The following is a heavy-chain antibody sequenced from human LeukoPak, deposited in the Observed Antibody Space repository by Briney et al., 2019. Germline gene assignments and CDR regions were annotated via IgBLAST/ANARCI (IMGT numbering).Heavy chain of an antibody. J-gene: IGHJ4*02. CDR1: GFTINTYA. D-gene: IGHD2-15*01. V-gene: IGHV3-23*01. CDR3: AKPNLPYCSGGSCYGFDY. CDR2: ISFSGGST. Sequence: GGPLRLSCAASGFTINTYAMTWVRQAPGKGLEWVSVISFSGGSTYYADSVKGRFTISRDNSKNTLYLQMNSLRADDTAVYYCAKPNLPYCSGGSCYGFDYWGQGTLVTVSS.